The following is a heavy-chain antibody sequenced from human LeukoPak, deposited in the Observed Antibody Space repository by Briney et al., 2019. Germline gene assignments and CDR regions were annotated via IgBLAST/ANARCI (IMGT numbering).Heavy chain of an antibody. D-gene: IGHD6-19*01. CDR1: GFTFSSYN. V-gene: IGHV3-20*04. J-gene: IGHJ4*02. Sequence: GGSLRLSCAASGFTFSSYNMNWVRQAPGKGLEWVSGINWNGGSTGYADSVKGRFTISRDNAKNSLYLQMNSLRAEDTALYYRARDRAAVAGTGGFDYWGQGTLVTVSS. CDR3: ARDRAAVAGTGGFDY. CDR2: INWNGGST.